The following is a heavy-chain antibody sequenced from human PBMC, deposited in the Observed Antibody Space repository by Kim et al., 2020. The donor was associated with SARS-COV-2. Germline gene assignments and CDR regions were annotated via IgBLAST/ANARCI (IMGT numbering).Heavy chain of an antibody. D-gene: IGHD6-19*01. J-gene: IGHJ6*02. V-gene: IGHV3-23*01. Sequence: GGSLRLSCAASGFTFSSYAMSWVRQAPGKGLEWVSAISGSGGSTHYADSVKGRFTISRDNSKNTLYLQMNSLRAEDTAVYYCAKDQSISWDSSGWYWVRYYYYGMDVWGQGTTVTVSS. CDR1: GFTFSSYA. CDR3: AKDQSISWDSSGWYWVRYYYYGMDV. CDR2: ISGSGGST.